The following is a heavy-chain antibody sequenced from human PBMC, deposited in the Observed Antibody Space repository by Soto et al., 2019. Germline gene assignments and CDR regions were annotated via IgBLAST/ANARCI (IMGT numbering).Heavy chain of an antibody. CDR3: ARDGSPYFWSGYNTGDWFHP. D-gene: IGHD3-3*01. CDR2: ISAYNGNT. CDR1: GYTFTSYG. Sequence: GASVKVSCKASGYTFTSYGISWVRQAPGQGLEWMGWISAYNGNTNYAQKLQGRVTMTTDTSTSTAYMELRSLRFDDTAVYYCARDGSPYFWSGYNTGDWFHPWGQGTLVTV. V-gene: IGHV1-18*01. J-gene: IGHJ5*02.